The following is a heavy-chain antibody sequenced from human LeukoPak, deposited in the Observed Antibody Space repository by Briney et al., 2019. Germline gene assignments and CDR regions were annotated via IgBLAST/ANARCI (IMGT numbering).Heavy chain of an antibody. D-gene: IGHD3-3*01. CDR1: AGSISSGSYY. J-gene: IGHJ4*02. V-gene: IGHV4-61*02. CDR2: IYTSGST. CDR3: ARFTIFGVDD. Sequence: SQTLSLTCTVSAGSISSGSYYWSWIRQPAGKGLEWIGRIYTSGSTNYNPSLKSRVTISVDTSKNQFSLKLSSVTAADTAVYYCARFTIFGVDDWGQGTLVTVSS.